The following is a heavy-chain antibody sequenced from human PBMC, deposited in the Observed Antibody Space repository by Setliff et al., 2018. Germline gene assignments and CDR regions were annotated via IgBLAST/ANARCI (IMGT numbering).Heavy chain of an antibody. D-gene: IGHD1-1*01. CDR2: IYHDGND. CDR3: AKGGGRYHSDS. V-gene: IGHV4-61*09. CDR1: DDSISSRHYY. J-gene: IGHJ4*02. Sequence: SLTCTVSDDSISSRHYYWSWIRQPAGKGLEWIGEIYHDGNDKFNPSVHYSPSLKSRVTISIDKSNNQFSLKLTSMTAADTAVYYCAKGGGRYHSDSWGQGILVTVSS.